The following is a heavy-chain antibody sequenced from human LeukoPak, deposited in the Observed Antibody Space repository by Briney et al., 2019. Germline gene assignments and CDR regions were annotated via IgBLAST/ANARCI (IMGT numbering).Heavy chain of an antibody. J-gene: IGHJ1*01. CDR3: AKDPQGGYPTEYFQH. Sequence: GRSLRLSCAASGFTFDDYAMHWVRQAPGKGLEWVSGISWNSGSIGYADSVKGRFTISRDNAKNSLYLQMNSLRAEDTASYYCAKDPQGGYPTEYFQHWGQGTLVTVSS. CDR1: GFTFDDYA. V-gene: IGHV3-9*01. CDR2: ISWNSGSI. D-gene: IGHD3-22*01.